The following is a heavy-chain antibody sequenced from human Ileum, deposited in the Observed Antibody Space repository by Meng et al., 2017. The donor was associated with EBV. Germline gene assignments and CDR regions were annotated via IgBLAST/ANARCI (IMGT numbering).Heavy chain of an antibody. CDR2: IIPMFGAP. D-gene: IGHD5-18*01. J-gene: IGHJ4*02. Sequence: QWQVEQSGAGVKKPGSSVKVPCKASGGTFRNSAISWVRQAPGQGLEWMGGIIPMFGAPDYAQRFQDRVTITADESTSTVYMELNSLRSEDTAVYYCARESGRGYSSDYWGQGTLVTVSS. CDR3: ARESGRGYSSDY. CDR1: GGTFRNSA. V-gene: IGHV1-69*01.